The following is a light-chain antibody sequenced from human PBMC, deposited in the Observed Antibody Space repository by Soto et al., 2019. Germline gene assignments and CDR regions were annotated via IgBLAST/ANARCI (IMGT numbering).Light chain of an antibody. J-gene: IGKJ1*01. V-gene: IGKV3-20*01. CDR1: QSVNSNY. Sequence: IVLTQSPGTLSLSPGEETTLSCRASQSVNSNYLAWYQQKPGQAPRLLIYSTSTRATGIPDRFTGSGSGTDFTLTISRLEPEDFAVYYCQQYAYSPRTFGQGTKVEIK. CDR3: QQYAYSPRT. CDR2: STS.